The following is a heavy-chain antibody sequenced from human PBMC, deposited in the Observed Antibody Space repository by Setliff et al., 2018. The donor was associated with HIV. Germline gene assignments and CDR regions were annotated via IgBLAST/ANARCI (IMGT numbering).Heavy chain of an antibody. J-gene: IGHJ5*02. D-gene: IGHD5-12*01. CDR3: ARRSGGYDLFFDS. V-gene: IGHV4-39*01. Sequence: SETLSLTCTVSGNSTTSSDYYWGWVRQPPGKGLEWIGSIYYSGTTYHNPSLKSRVTISVHTSKNLLSLGLVSVTATDTAIYYCARRSGGYDLFFDSWGQGMLVTVS. CDR2: IYYSGTT. CDR1: GNSTTSSDYY.